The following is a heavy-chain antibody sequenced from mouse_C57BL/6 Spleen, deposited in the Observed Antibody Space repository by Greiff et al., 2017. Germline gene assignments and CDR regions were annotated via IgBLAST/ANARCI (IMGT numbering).Heavy chain of an antibody. CDR3: ARSYYLYYYAMDY. D-gene: IGHD2-12*01. J-gene: IGHJ4*01. V-gene: IGHV5-17*01. Sequence: DVKLVESGGGLVKPGGSLKLSCAASGFTFSDYGMHWVRQAPEKGLEWVAYISSGSSTIYYADTVKGRFTISRDNAKNTLFLQMTSLRSEDTAMYYCARSYYLYYYAMDYWGQGTSVTVSS. CDR1: GFTFSDYG. CDR2: ISSGSSTI.